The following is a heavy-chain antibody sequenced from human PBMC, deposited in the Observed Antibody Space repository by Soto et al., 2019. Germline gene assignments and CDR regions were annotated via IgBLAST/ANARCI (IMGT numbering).Heavy chain of an antibody. V-gene: IGHV3-7*01. J-gene: IGHJ5*02. CDR3: ARDPDIT. Sequence: EVQLVESGGGLVQPGGSLRLSCAASGVFFSNYWMTWVRQAPGKGPEWVANIKQDGSEKYYVDSVKGRFTISRDNAKNSLYLQMNDPRVEDTAVYYCARDPDITWGQGTMVTVSS. CDR1: GVFFSNYW. CDR2: IKQDGSEK.